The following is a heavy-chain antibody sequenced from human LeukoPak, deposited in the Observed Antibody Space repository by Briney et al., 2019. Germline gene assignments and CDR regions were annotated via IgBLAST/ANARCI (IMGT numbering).Heavy chain of an antibody. V-gene: IGHV4-34*01. J-gene: IGHJ5*02. CDR2: INHSGST. D-gene: IGHD3-3*01. CDR3: AREGSRRITIFGVVMRGKGPTNWFDP. Sequence: SETLSLTCAVYGGSFSGYYWSWIRQPPGKGLEWIGEINHSGSTNYNPSLKSRVTISVDTSKNQFSLKLSSVTAADSAVYYCAREGSRRITIFGVVMRGKGPTNWFDPWGQGTLVTVSS. CDR1: GGSFSGYY.